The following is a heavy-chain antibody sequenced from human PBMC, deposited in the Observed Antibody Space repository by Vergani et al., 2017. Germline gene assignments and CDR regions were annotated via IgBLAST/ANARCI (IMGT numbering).Heavy chain of an antibody. V-gene: IGHV3-48*01. CDR2: ISSSSSTI. CDR1: GFTFSSYS. Sequence: EVQLVESGGGLVQPGGSLRLSCAASGFTFSSYSMNWVRQAPGKGLEWVSYISSSSSTIYYADSVKGRFTISRDNAKNSLYLQMNSLRAEDTAVYYCARGADEIAVADHLGYWGQGTLVTVSS. CDR3: ARGADEIAVADHLGY. D-gene: IGHD6-19*01. J-gene: IGHJ4*02.